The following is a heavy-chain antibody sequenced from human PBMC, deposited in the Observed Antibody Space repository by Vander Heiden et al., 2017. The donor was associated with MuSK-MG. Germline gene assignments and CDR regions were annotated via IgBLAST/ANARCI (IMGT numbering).Heavy chain of an antibody. CDR1: GGSISSYY. V-gene: IGHV4-59*01. CDR3: ARGGYSYGYYYYYGMDV. J-gene: IGHJ6*02. Sequence: QVQLQESGPGLVKPSETLSLTCTVPGGSISSYYWSWIRQPPGKGLEWIGYIYYSGSTNYNPSLKSRVTISVDTSKNQFSLKLSSVTAADTAVYYCARGGYSYGYYYYYGMDVWGQGTTVTVSS. CDR2: IYYSGST. D-gene: IGHD5-18*01.